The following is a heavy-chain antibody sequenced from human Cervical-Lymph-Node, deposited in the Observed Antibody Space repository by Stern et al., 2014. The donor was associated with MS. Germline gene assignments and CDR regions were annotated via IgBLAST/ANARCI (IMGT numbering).Heavy chain of an antibody. J-gene: IGHJ4*02. V-gene: IGHV4-31*03. Sequence: QLQLQESGPGLVKPSQTLSLTCTVSGGSISSTGYYWSWIRQHPGKGLEWIGYIHHSGSTYYNPSLKSRGTISVDTSKNRFSLTLSSVTAADTALYYCARSDRLWGSFDYWGQGRLVTVSS. D-gene: IGHD3-16*01. CDR2: IHHSGST. CDR3: ARSDRLWGSFDY. CDR1: GGSISSTGYY.